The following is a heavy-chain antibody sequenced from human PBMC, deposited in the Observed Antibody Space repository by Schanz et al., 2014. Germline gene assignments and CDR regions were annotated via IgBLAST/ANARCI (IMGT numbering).Heavy chain of an antibody. V-gene: IGHV4-59*01. CDR3: ARDGLGADY. D-gene: IGHD4-17*01. Sequence: QVQLQESGPGLVKPSETLSLTCTVSGGSISSYYWSWIRQPPGKGLEWIGHRDSSGSTKYNPSLKGRVTISIDTSKNQISLRLRSVTEADTAVYYCARDGLGADYWGQGTTVTVSS. CDR2: RDSSGST. CDR1: GGSISSYY. J-gene: IGHJ6*02.